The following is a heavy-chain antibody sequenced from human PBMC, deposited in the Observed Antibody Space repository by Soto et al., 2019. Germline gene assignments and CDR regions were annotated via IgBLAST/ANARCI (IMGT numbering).Heavy chain of an antibody. V-gene: IGHV4-39*02. Sequence: PWETLSLTCPVSGGSISSSSYYWGWIRQPPGKGLEWIGSIYYSGSTYYNPSLKSRVTISVDTSKNQFSLKLRSVTAAGTAVYDCARDKYSRWRGYYGIGVWGQGTTVTIS. CDR3: ARDKYSRWRGYYGIGV. J-gene: IGHJ6*02. CDR1: GGSISSSSYY. CDR2: IYYSGST. D-gene: IGHD6-6*01.